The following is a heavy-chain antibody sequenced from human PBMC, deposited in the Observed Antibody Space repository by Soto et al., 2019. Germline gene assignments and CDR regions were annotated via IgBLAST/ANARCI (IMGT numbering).Heavy chain of an antibody. V-gene: IGHV3-23*03. D-gene: IGHD3-9*01. Sequence: EAPLLESGGQLVQPGVSLRLSCAASGFTFSTYTMNWVRQAPGKGLEWVAGIFPGGSTYYANSVTGRFTISRDHSQSSVFLPMSSLRDEDTAVYYCAKDRQPDGIWTFDRWGQGTLVTVSS. CDR3: AKDRQPDGIWTFDR. CDR2: IFPGGST. CDR1: GFTFSTYT. J-gene: IGHJ4*02.